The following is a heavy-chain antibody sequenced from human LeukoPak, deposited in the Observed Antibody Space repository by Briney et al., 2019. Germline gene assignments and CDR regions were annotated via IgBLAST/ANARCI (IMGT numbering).Heavy chain of an antibody. J-gene: IGHJ4*02. V-gene: IGHV1-69*05. CDR3: ARASDYDDY. CDR1: GGTFSSYA. CDR2: IIPIFGTA. Sequence: SVQVSCKASGGTFSSYAISWVRQAPGQGLEWMGRIIPIFGTANYAQKLQGRVTMTTDTSTGTAYMELRSLRSDDTAVYYCARASDYDDYWGQGTLVTVSS.